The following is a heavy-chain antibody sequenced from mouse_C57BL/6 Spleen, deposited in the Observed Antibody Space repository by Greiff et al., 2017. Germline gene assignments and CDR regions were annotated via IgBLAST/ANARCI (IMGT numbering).Heavy chain of an antibody. CDR2: IHTNSGST. CDR1: GYTFTSYW. D-gene: IGHD2-4*01. CDR3: ARFDYDGFAY. J-gene: IGHJ3*01. V-gene: IGHV1-64*01. Sequence: QVQLQQPGAELVKPGASVKLSCKASGYTFTSYWMHWVKQRPGQGLEWIGMIHTNSGSTNYNEKFKSKATLTVDKSSSTAYMQLSSLTSEDSAVYYCARFDYDGFAYWGQGTLVTVSA.